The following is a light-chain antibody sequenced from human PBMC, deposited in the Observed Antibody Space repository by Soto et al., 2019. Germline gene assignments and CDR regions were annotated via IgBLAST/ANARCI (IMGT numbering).Light chain of an antibody. J-gene: IGLJ2*01. Sequence: SYELTQPPSVSVSPGQTASITCSGDKLGDKYACWYQQKSGQSPVMVIYQESKRPSGIPERFSASKSGNTATLTISGTQAMDEADYYCQAWDSSTAGVVFGGGTKLTVL. CDR3: QAWDSSTAGVV. CDR2: QES. V-gene: IGLV3-1*01. CDR1: KLGDKY.